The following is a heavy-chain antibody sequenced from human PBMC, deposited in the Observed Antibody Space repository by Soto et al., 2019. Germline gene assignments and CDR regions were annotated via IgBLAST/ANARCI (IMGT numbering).Heavy chain of an antibody. D-gene: IGHD3-10*01. CDR2: IEKVGTDS. J-gene: IGHJ6*03. V-gene: IGHV3-74*01. CDR1: EFTFSGRS. CDR3: ARGWFGPDV. Sequence: EVQLVESGGGLVQPGGSLRLSCAASEFTFSGRSVHWVRQAPGKGLVGVSGIEKVGTDSTYADSVKARFTSSRDNAKNTVYLQMNSLRVEDTAVYYCARGWFGPDVWGKGTTVTVSS.